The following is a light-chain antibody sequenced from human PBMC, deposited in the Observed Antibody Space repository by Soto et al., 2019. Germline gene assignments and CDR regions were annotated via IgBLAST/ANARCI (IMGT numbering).Light chain of an antibody. Sequence: QSVLTQPASVSGSPGQSITISCSGTSSDIGAYDYVSWYQQHPGKAPKLIVFEVNNRPSGVSYRFSGSKSGNTASLTISGLQAEDEADYFCSSYSISTAYLFGTGTKVTVL. V-gene: IGLV2-14*01. CDR2: EVN. CDR1: SSDIGAYDY. J-gene: IGLJ1*01. CDR3: SSYSISTAYL.